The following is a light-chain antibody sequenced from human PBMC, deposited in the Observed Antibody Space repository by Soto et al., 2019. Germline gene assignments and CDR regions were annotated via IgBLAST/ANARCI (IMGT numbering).Light chain of an antibody. J-gene: IGKJ2*01. CDR3: QQYVTPPYI. CDR1: QSVSSSY. V-gene: IGKV3-20*01. Sequence: EIVLTQSPGTLSLSPGERATLSCRASQSVSSSYLAWYQQKPGQAPRLLIHGVSTRATGIPDRVSGSGSGTDFTLTISRLDPEDFAVYYCQQYVTPPYIFGQGTKLEIK. CDR2: GVS.